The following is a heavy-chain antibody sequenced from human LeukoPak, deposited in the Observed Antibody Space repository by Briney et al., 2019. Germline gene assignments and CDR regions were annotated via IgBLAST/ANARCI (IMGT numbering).Heavy chain of an antibody. CDR1: GFTFSSYA. CDR3: ARDFMVRGETPFDY. V-gene: IGHV3-23*01. CDR2: ISGSGGST. D-gene: IGHD3-10*01. J-gene: IGHJ4*02. Sequence: GGSLRLSCAASGFTFSSYAMSWVRQAPGKGLEWVSAISGSGGSTYYADSVKGRFTISRDNAKNSLYLQMNSLRAEDTAVYYCARDFMVRGETPFDYWGQGTLVTVSS.